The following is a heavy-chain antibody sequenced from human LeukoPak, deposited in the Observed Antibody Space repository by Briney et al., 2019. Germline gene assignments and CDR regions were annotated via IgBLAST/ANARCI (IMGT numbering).Heavy chain of an antibody. CDR3: AKDTSYDILTGSFDY. CDR2: ISWNSGRI. Sequence: GGSLRLFCAASGLTFDDYAMHWVRQAPGKGLEWVSGISWNSGRIGYADSVKGRFTISRDNAKNSLYLQMNSLRAEDTAFYYCAKDTSYDILTGSFDYWGQGTLVAVSS. J-gene: IGHJ4*02. V-gene: IGHV3-9*01. CDR1: GLTFDDYA. D-gene: IGHD3-9*01.